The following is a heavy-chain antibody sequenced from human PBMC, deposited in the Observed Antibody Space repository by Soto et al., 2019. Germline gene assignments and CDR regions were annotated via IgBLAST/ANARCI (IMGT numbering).Heavy chain of an antibody. V-gene: IGHV3-30*18. J-gene: IGHJ6*02. Sequence: PGGSLILSCAASGFTFSSYGMHWVRQAPGKGLEWVAVISYDGSNKYYADSVKGRFTISRDNSKNTLYLQMNSLRAEDTAVYYCAKEGGRYCTNGVCYPHYYYGMDVWGQGTTVTVSS. CDR3: AKEGGRYCTNGVCYPHYYYGMDV. D-gene: IGHD2-8*01. CDR2: ISYDGSNK. CDR1: GFTFSSYG.